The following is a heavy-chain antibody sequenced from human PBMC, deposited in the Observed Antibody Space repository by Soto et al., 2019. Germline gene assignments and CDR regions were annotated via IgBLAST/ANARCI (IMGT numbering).Heavy chain of an antibody. CDR2: VYTSDYT. Sequence: SETLSLTCSVSGASIRSYYWHWIRQPPGKGLEWIGYVYTSDYTRYSSSLKSRVTISVDTSKSQFYLRLNSVTAADTAVYYCAREGDGGYDNSGYVPGALLYWGQGTQVTVSS. CDR3: AREGDGGYDNSGYVPGALLY. J-gene: IGHJ4*02. D-gene: IGHD3-9*01. V-gene: IGHV4-4*08. CDR1: GASIRSYY.